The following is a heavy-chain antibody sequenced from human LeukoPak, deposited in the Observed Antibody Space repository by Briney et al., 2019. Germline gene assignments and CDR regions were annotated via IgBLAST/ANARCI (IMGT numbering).Heavy chain of an antibody. CDR3: ARAYIAAAGTGTFDY. J-gene: IGHJ4*02. V-gene: IGHV1-46*01. D-gene: IGHD6-13*01. CDR2: INPSGGST. CDR1: GYTFTSYY. Sequence: ASVKVSCKASGYTFTSYYMHWVRQAPGQGLEWMGKINPSGGSTSYAQKFQGRVTMTRDMSTSTVYMELSSLRSEDTAVYYCARAYIAAAGTGTFDYWGQGTLVTVSS.